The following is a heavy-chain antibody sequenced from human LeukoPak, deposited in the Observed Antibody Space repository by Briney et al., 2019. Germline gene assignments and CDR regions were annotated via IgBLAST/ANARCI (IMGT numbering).Heavy chain of an antibody. V-gene: IGHV3-30*04. CDR3: AKELSGLLDLLGDPTYYFDY. CDR2: IFYDGRIQ. CDR1: GFTFSNYA. D-gene: IGHD3-10*01. Sequence: SRRSLRLSCALSGFTFSNYAMHWVRQAPGKGLEWVAVIFYDGRIQYYADSVRGRFTISRDNSKNTLYLQMNSLRAEDTAVYYCAKELSGLLDLLGDPTYYFDYWGQGTLVTVSS. J-gene: IGHJ4*02.